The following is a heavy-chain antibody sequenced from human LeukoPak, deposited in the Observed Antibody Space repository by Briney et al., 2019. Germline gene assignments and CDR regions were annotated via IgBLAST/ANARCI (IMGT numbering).Heavy chain of an antibody. J-gene: IGHJ6*02. CDR2: INPNSGGT. Sequence: ASVKVSCKASGYTFTGYYMHWVRQAPGQGLEWMGWINPNSGGTNYAQKFQGRVTMTRDTSISTAYMELSRLRSDDTAVYYCARVTVDYYGSGEYYYYGMDVWGQGTTVTVSS. CDR3: ARVTVDYYGSGEYYYYGMDV. D-gene: IGHD3-10*01. CDR1: GYTFTGYY. V-gene: IGHV1-2*02.